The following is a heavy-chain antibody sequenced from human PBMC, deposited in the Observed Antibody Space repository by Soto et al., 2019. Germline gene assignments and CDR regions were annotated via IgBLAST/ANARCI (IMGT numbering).Heavy chain of an antibody. J-gene: IGHJ4*02. CDR2: ISGSGGST. CDR3: AKDHNYGGNSFRYDY. D-gene: IGHD4-17*01. Sequence: GGSLRLSCAASGFTFSSYAMSWVRQAPGKGLEWVSAISGSGGSTYYADSVKGRFTISRDNSKNTLYLQMNSLRAEDTAVYYCAKDHNYGGNSFRYDYWGQGSLVTVSS. CDR1: GFTFSSYA. V-gene: IGHV3-23*01.